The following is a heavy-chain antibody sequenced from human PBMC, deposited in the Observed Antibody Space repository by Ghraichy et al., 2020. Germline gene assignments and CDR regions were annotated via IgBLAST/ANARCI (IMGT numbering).Heavy chain of an antibody. CDR3: AKDGGGWDY. CDR2: ISGSGGST. J-gene: IGHJ4*02. D-gene: IGHD6-19*01. CDR1: GFTFSSYA. Sequence: GESLNISCAASGFTFSSYAMSWVRQAPGKGLEWVSAISGSGGSTYYADSVKGRFTISRDNSKNTLYLQMNSLRAEDTAVYYCAKDGGGWDYWGQGTLVTVSS. V-gene: IGHV3-23*01.